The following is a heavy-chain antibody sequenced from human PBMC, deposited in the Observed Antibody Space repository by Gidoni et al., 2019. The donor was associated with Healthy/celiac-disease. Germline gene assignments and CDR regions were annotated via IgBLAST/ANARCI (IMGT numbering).Heavy chain of an antibody. CDR1: GYSISSSNW. Sequence: QVQLQESGPGLVKPSDTLSLTCAVSGYSISSSNWWGWIRQPPGKGLEWIGYIYYSGSTYYNPSLKSRVTMSVDTSKNQFSLKLSSVTAVDTAVYYCARTAWGYCSSTSCYANYYYYMDVWGKGTTVTVSS. CDR2: IYYSGST. D-gene: IGHD2-2*01. CDR3: ARTAWGYCSSTSCYANYYYYMDV. J-gene: IGHJ6*03. V-gene: IGHV4-28*01.